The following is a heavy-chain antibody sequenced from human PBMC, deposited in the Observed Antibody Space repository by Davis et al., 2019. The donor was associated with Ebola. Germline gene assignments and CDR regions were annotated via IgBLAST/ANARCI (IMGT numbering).Heavy chain of an antibody. CDR1: EGAFSNSA. CDR2: TIPIFGIT. J-gene: IGHJ6*04. Sequence: AASVKVSCKASEGAFSNSALSWVRQAPGQGLEWMGGTIPIFGITTYAQKFQGRVTITADKSTSTVYMDLSSLRSEDTAVYYCARDWYYYDSSGSLPYYYGMDVWGKGTTVTVSS. D-gene: IGHD3-22*01. V-gene: IGHV1-69*10. CDR3: ARDWYYYDSSGSLPYYYGMDV.